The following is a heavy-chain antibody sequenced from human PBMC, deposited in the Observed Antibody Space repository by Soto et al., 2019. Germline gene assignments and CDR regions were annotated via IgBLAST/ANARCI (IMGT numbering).Heavy chain of an antibody. CDR3: AASITMVRGAILAGDYYYGMDV. D-gene: IGHD3-10*01. Sequence: GGSLRLSCAASGFTFSSYGMHWVRQAPGKGLEWVAVISYDGSNKYYADSVKGRFTISRDNSKNTLYLQMNSLRAEDTAVYYCAASITMVRGAILAGDYYYGMDVWGQGTTVTVSS. CDR2: ISYDGSNK. V-gene: IGHV3-30*03. CDR1: GFTFSSYG. J-gene: IGHJ6*02.